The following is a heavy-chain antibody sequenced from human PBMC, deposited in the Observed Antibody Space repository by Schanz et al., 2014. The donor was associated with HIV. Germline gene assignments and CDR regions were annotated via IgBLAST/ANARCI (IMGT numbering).Heavy chain of an antibody. J-gene: IGHJ4*02. CDR3: ARETRSCGGDCYPLDY. CDR2: ISSSDSTK. D-gene: IGHD2-21*02. V-gene: IGHV3-21*05. Sequence: QLVESGGGLVKPGASLRLSCAASGFTFMSHTMNWVRQAPGKGLEWVSYISSSDSTKYYADSVKGRFTISRDNAKNSLYLQMNSLRPEDTAVYYCARETRSCGGDCYPLDYWGQGTLVTVSS. CDR1: GFTFMSHT.